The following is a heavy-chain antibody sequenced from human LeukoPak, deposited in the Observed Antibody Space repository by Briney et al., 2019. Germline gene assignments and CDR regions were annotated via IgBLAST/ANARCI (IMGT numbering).Heavy chain of an antibody. D-gene: IGHD3-10*01. CDR1: GGSISSYY. Sequence: PSETLSLTCTVSGGSISSYYWRWIRQPAGKGLEWIGRIYTSGSTNYNPSLKSRVTMSVDTSQNQLSLKLSSVTAADTAVYYCARGGRYYYGSGKNYYYYYMDVWGKGTTVTISS. CDR2: IYTSGST. J-gene: IGHJ6*03. V-gene: IGHV4-4*07. CDR3: ARGGRYYYGSGKNYYYYYMDV.